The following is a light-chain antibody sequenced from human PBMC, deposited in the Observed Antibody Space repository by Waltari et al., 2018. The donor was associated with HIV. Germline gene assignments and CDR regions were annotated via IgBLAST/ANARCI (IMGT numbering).Light chain of an antibody. Sequence: SALTQPASVSGSPGQSITISCTGTSSDVGSYNLVSWYQKHPGQAPKIMIYEVNKRPSGVSNRLAGSKSGKTASLTICVLRDEDEAGYYCCSYAGSSSYVCGSGTKVTVL. CDR2: EVN. CDR1: SSDVGSYNL. J-gene: IGLJ1*01. V-gene: IGLV2-23*02. CDR3: CSYAGSSSYV.